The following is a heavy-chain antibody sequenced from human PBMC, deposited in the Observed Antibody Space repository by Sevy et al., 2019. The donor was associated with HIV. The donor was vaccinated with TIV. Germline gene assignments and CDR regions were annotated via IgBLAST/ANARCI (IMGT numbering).Heavy chain of an antibody. CDR1: GGSISSSSYY. CDR2: IFYSGST. CDR3: ARWGYTSSGPTSFDY. Sequence: SETLSLTCTVSGGSISSSSYYWGWIRQPPGKRLEWIGTIFYSGSTYYNPSLQSRVTVSVDTSKNQFSLRLTSVTAADTAVYYCARWGYTSSGPTSFDYWGQGTLVTVSS. J-gene: IGHJ4*02. D-gene: IGHD6-6*01. V-gene: IGHV4-39*01.